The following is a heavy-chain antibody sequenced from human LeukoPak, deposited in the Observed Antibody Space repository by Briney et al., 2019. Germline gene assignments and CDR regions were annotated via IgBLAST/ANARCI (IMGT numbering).Heavy chain of an antibody. J-gene: IGHJ5*02. Sequence: SETLSLTCTVSGGSISSSSYYWSWIRQPPGKGLEWIGYIYYSGSTNYNPSLKSRVTISVDTSKNQFSLKLTSVTAADTAVYYCVREGQLANYNWFDPWGQGTLVTVSS. D-gene: IGHD6-6*01. CDR1: GGSISSSSYY. CDR2: IYYSGST. V-gene: IGHV4-61*01. CDR3: VREGQLANYNWFDP.